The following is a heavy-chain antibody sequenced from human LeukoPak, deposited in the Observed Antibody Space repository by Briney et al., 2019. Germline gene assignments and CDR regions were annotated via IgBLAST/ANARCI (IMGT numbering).Heavy chain of an antibody. Sequence: GGSLRLSCAASGFTFSNYWMQWVHQAPGKGLVWVSRINGKGGTSYADSAKGRLTISRDNAKNTVHLQMNSLRAEDTAVYYCARDLVYGSGSCGHWGQGTLVTVSS. V-gene: IGHV3-74*01. D-gene: IGHD3-10*01. CDR1: GFTFSNYW. J-gene: IGHJ4*02. CDR3: ARDLVYGSGSCGH. CDR2: INGKGGT.